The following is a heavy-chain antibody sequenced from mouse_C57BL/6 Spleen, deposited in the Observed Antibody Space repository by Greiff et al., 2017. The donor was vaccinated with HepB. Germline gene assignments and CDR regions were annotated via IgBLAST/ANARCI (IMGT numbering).Heavy chain of an antibody. V-gene: IGHV1-15*01. CDR1: GYTFTDYE. CDR2: IDPETGGT. CDR3: TRADYYSNYEDYAMDY. D-gene: IGHD2-5*01. J-gene: IGHJ4*01. Sequence: QVQLKESGAELVRPGASVTLSCKASGYTFTDYEMHWVKQTPVHGLEWIGAIDPETGGTAYNQKFKGKAILTADKSSSTAYMELRSLTSEDSAVYYCTRADYYSNYEDYAMDYWGQGTSVTVSS.